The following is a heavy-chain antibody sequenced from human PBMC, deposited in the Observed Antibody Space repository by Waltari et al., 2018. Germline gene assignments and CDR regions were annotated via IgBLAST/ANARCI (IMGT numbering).Heavy chain of an antibody. CDR3: ARVAARIGLDY. CDR2: INHSGST. Sequence: QVQLQQWGAGLLKPSETLSLTCAVYGGSFSGYYWSWIRQPPGKGLEWIGEINHSGSTNYNPSLKSRVTISVDTSKNQFSLKLSSVTAADTAVYYCARVAARIGLDYWGQGTLVTVSS. V-gene: IGHV4-34*01. D-gene: IGHD6-6*01. CDR1: GGSFSGYY. J-gene: IGHJ4*02.